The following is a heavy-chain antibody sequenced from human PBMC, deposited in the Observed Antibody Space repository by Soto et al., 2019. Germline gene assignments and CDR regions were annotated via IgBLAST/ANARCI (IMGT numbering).Heavy chain of an antibody. Sequence: GGSLRLSCAASGFTFSSYWMSWVRQAPGKGLEWVAVISYDGRNKYYADSVKGRFTISRDNSKNTLYLEMNSLRVEDTAVYHCVRDTAYCSGGTCYSSHDMDVWGQGTTVTVSS. CDR2: ISYDGRNK. V-gene: IGHV3-30*03. J-gene: IGHJ6*02. CDR3: VRDTAYCSGGTCYSSHDMDV. CDR1: GFTFSSYW. D-gene: IGHD2-15*01.